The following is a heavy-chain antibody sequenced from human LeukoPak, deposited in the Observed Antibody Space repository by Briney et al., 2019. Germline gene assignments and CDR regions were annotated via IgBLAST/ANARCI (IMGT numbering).Heavy chain of an antibody. CDR1: GYSFSSDYY. Sequence: SETLSLTCTVSGYSFSSDYYWGWIRQPPGKGLGSIGSIYHSGSTYYNPSLKSRVTISVDTSKNQFSLKLSSVTAADTAVYYCARVRFGSLPNWFDPWGQGTLVTVSS. J-gene: IGHJ5*02. CDR2: IYHSGST. D-gene: IGHD3-10*01. V-gene: IGHV4-38-2*02. CDR3: ARVRFGSLPNWFDP.